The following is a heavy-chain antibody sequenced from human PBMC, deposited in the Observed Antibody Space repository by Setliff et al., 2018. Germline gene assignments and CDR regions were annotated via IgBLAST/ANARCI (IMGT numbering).Heavy chain of an antibody. D-gene: IGHD4-17*01. CDR1: GGSFSDYW. Sequence: SETLSLTCAVYGGSFSDYWWSWIRQLPGKGLEWIAEIHHSGSTNFHPSLKSRVAISVDPSKNQFYLNLRSVTAADTAVYFCARGTKTMVINYWYFDVW. V-gene: IGHV4-34*01. CDR2: IHHSGST. J-gene: IGHJ2*01. CDR3: ARGTKTMVINYWYFDV.